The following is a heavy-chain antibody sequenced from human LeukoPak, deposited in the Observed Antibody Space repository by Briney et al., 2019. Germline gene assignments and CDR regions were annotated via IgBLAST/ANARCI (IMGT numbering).Heavy chain of an antibody. CDR3: ARDKDTAVVGDLIDY. CDR2: ISSSSSYI. V-gene: IGHV3-21*01. CDR1: GFTFSSYS. D-gene: IGHD5-18*01. J-gene: IGHJ4*02. Sequence: GGSLRLSCAASGFTFSSYSMNWVRQAPGKGLEWVSSISSSSSYIYYADSVKGRFTISRDNAKNSLYLQMNSLRAEDTAVYYCARDKDTAVVGDLIDYWGQGTLVTVSS.